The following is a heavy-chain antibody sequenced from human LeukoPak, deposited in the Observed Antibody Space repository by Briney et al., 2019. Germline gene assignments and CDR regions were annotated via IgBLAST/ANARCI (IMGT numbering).Heavy chain of an antibody. D-gene: IGHD2-15*01. CDR3: AKEVPYCSGGSCFNWFDP. CDR1: GFTFSSYV. CDR2: ISYDGSNE. V-gene: IGHV3-30*04. Sequence: GGSLRLSCAASGFTFSSYVMHWVRQAPGKGLEWVAIISYDGSNEYYADSVKGRFTISRDNSKNTLYLQMNSLRAEDTAVYYCAKEVPYCSGGSCFNWFDPWGQGTLVTVSS. J-gene: IGHJ5*02.